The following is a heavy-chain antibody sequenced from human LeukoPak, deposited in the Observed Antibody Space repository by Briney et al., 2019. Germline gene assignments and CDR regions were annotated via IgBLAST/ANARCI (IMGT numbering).Heavy chain of an antibody. D-gene: IGHD6-19*01. J-gene: IGHJ4*02. CDR3: ARYSSGWPLGY. V-gene: IGHV4-59*01. CDR2: IYYSGST. Sequence: VKPSETLSLTCTVSGGSISSYYWSWIRQPPGKGLEWIGYIYYSGSTNYNPSLKSRVTISVDTSKNQFSLKLSSVTASDTAVYYCARYSSGWPLGYWGQGTLVTVSS. CDR1: GGSISSYY.